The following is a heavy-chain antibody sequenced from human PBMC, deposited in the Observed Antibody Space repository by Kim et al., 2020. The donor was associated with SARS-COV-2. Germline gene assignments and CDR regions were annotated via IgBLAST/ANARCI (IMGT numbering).Heavy chain of an antibody. J-gene: IGHJ4*02. Sequence: YAEGFKGRFVFSMDTSVRTAYLQISSLKAEDTAVYYCARDELGVPDPFDYWGQGTLVTVSS. V-gene: IGHV7-4-1*02. CDR3: ARDELGVPDPFDY. D-gene: IGHD3-10*01.